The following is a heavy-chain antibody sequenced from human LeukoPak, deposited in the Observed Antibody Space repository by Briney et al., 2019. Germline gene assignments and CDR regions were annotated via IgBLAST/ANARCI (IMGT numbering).Heavy chain of an antibody. V-gene: IGHV4-4*07. Sequence: PSGTLSLTCTVSGGSISTYYWSWIRQPAGKGLEWIGRIYTSGSTNYNPSLKSRVTMSVDTSKNQFSLKLSSVTAADTAVYYCARELRYCSSTSCFPGHFDYWGQGTLVTVSS. CDR3: ARELRYCSSTSCFPGHFDY. CDR1: GGSISTYY. CDR2: IYTSGST. D-gene: IGHD2-2*01. J-gene: IGHJ4*02.